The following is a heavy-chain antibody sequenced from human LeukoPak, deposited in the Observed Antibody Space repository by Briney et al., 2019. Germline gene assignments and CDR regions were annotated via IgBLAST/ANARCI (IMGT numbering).Heavy chain of an antibody. CDR3: ARDRNYDFWSGYTNWFDP. CDR1: GGSISSYY. D-gene: IGHD3-3*01. CDR2: IYTSGIT. J-gene: IGHJ5*02. Sequence: SETLSLTCTVSGGSISSYYWTWIRQPAGKGLEWIGRIYTSGITNYNPSLKSRVTMSVDTSKNQFSLKLSSVTAADTAVYYCARDRNYDFWSGYTNWFDPWGQGTLVTVSS. V-gene: IGHV4-4*07.